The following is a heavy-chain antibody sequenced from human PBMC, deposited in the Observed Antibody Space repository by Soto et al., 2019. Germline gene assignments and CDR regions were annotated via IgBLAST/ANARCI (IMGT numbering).Heavy chain of an antibody. Sequence: PSETLSLTCTVSGGSISSGGYYWSWIRQHPGKGLEWIGYIYYSGSTYYNPSLKSRVTISVDTSKNQFSLKLSSVTPADTAVYYCASFSGLRYFDAPLYNWGQGTLVTVSS. J-gene: IGHJ4*02. CDR1: GGSISSGGYY. CDR2: IYYSGST. D-gene: IGHD3-9*01. CDR3: ASFSGLRYFDAPLYN. V-gene: IGHV4-31*03.